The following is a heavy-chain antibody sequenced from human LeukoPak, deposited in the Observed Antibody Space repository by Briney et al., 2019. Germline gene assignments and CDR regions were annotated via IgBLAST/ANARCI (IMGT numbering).Heavy chain of an antibody. CDR2: IYYSGTT. V-gene: IGHV4-39*06. CDR1: GGSISSNSYY. Sequence: SETLSLTCTVSGGSISSNSYYWGWIRQPPGKGLEWIGSIYYSGTTYYNPSLKSRVTISVDTSKNQFPLRLTSVTAADTAVCYCARMAGGVGFYFDYWGQGTLVTVSS. CDR3: ARMAGGVGFYFDY. D-gene: IGHD2-8*02. J-gene: IGHJ4*02.